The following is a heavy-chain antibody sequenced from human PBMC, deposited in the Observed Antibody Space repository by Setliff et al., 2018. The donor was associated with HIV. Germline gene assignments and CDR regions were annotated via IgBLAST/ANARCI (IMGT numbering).Heavy chain of an antibody. CDR1: GYLFTGYY. CDR3: AREGSPIYYFDY. J-gene: IGHJ4*02. V-gene: IGHV1-2*02. D-gene: IGHD3-10*01. CDR2: INVNSGGT. Sequence: GASVKVSCKASGYLFTGYYMHWVRQAPGQGLEWMGWINVNSGGTKYAQKFQGRVTMTRDTSISTAYVEVSSLRSDDTAVYYCAREGSPIYYFDYWSQGTQVTVSS.